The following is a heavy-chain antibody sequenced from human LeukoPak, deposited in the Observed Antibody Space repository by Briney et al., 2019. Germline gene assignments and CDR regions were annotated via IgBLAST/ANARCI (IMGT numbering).Heavy chain of an antibody. CDR1: GFTFSSYG. CDR2: ISYDGSNK. J-gene: IGHJ4*02. V-gene: IGHV3-30*18. D-gene: IGHD6-13*01. CDR3: AKVSSS. Sequence: RGSLRLSCAASGFTFSSYGMHWVRQAPGKGLEWVAVISYDGSNKYYADSVKGRFTISRDNSKNTLYLQMNSLRAEDTAVYYCAKVSSSWGQGTLVTVSS.